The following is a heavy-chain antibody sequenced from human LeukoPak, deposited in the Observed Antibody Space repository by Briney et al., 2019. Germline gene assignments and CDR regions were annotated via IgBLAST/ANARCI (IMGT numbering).Heavy chain of an antibody. CDR3: ARMVGATRCDI. V-gene: IGHV4-4*07. Sequence: SETLSLTCTVSGGSVSNYYWSWIRQPAGKGLEWIGRIHTSGSTNYDPSLKSRVTMSVDTSKSQFSLKLSSATAADTAVYYCARMVGATRCDIWGQGTMVTVSS. J-gene: IGHJ3*02. CDR2: IHTSGST. CDR1: GGSVSNYY. D-gene: IGHD1-26*01.